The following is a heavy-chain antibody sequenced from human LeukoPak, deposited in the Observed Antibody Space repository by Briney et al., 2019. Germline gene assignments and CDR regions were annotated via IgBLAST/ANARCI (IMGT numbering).Heavy chain of an antibody. CDR3: AKGSSGRPIEYFDY. Sequence: PGGSLRLSCAASGFTFNTYAMNWVRQAPGKGLEWVSAISDSGGNTYYADSAKGRFTISRHNSKNTLYLQMNSLRAEDTAIYYCAKGSSGRPIEYFDYWGQGTLVTVSS. D-gene: IGHD6-25*01. V-gene: IGHV3-23*01. J-gene: IGHJ4*02. CDR1: GFTFNTYA. CDR2: ISDSGGNT.